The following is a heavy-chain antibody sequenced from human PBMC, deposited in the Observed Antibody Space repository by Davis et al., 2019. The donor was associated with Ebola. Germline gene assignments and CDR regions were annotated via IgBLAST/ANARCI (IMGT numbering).Heavy chain of an antibody. D-gene: IGHD3-22*01. CDR3: ARVVQYYYDSSGYSTPYYFDY. V-gene: IGHV4-59*01. J-gene: IGHJ4*02. CDR2: IYHSGST. CDR1: GGSISSYS. Sequence: ESLKISCTVSGGSISSYSWSWIRQPPGKGLEWIGYIYHSGSTYYNPSLKSRVTISVDTSKNQFSLKLSSVTAADTAVYYCARVVQYYYDSSGYSTPYYFDYWGQGTLVTVSS.